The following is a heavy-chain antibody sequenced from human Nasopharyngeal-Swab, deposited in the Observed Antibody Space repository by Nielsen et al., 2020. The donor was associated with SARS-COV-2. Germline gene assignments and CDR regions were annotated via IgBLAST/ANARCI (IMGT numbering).Heavy chain of an antibody. Sequence: SETLSLTCAVSGGSISSSNWWSWVRQPPGKGLEWIGEIYHSGSTNYNPSLKSRVTISVDTSKNQFSLKLSSVTAADTAVYYCATYYYDSSGYWEGFDPWGQGTLVTVSS. J-gene: IGHJ5*02. D-gene: IGHD3-22*01. CDR2: IYHSGST. CDR3: ATYYYDSSGYWEGFDP. V-gene: IGHV4-4*02. CDR1: GGSISSSNW.